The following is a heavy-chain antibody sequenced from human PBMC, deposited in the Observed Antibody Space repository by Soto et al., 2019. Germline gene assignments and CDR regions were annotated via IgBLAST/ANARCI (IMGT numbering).Heavy chain of an antibody. CDR2: IWYDGSNK. Sequence: GESLKISCAASGFTFSSYGMHWVRQAPGKGLEWVAVIWYDGSNKYYADSVKGRFTISRDNSKNTPYLQMNSLRAEDTAVYYCARDSYCSSTSCNEIYYYGMDVWGQGTTVTVSS. CDR1: GFTFSSYG. CDR3: ARDSYCSSTSCNEIYYYGMDV. J-gene: IGHJ6*02. D-gene: IGHD2-2*01. V-gene: IGHV3-33*01.